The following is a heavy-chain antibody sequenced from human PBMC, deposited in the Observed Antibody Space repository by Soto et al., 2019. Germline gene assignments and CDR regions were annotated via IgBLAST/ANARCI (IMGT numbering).Heavy chain of an antibody. D-gene: IGHD3-3*01. V-gene: IGHV4-31*03. CDR2: IHYSGST. CDR3: ARDGVVTPFYNGMDV. CDR1: GCSIGRGGYY. Sequence: SETLSLTCPVSGCSIGRGGYYWSWIRQHPGKGLEWIGYIHYSGSTYYNPSLKSRVTISVDTSKKQFSLKLTSVTAADTAVYYCARDGVVTPFYNGMDVWGQGTTVPVSS. J-gene: IGHJ6*02.